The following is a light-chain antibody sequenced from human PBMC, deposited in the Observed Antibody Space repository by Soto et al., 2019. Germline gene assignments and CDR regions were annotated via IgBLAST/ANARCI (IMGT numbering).Light chain of an antibody. Sequence: QSALTQPASVSGSPGQPITISCTGTSSDIGTYDLVSWYQQFPGKAPKVIIYDDNKRPSGVSNRFSGSSSGNTASLTISGLQAEDEAEYYCSSYTTSSTWAFGGGTKLTVL. CDR2: DDN. CDR3: SSYTTSSTWA. V-gene: IGLV2-14*02. J-gene: IGLJ3*02. CDR1: SSDIGTYDL.